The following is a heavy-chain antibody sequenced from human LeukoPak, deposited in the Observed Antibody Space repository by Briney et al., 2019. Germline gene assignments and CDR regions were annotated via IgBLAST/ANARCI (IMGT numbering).Heavy chain of an antibody. CDR2: IWYDGSKK. V-gene: IGHV3-33*01. Sequence: PGGSLRLSCAASGFTFSGHGMHWVRQAPGKGLEWVAVIWYDGSKKYYADSVKGRFTISRDNSKNTLFLQMNSLRAEDTAVYFCARVPSDYWGQGTLVTVSS. J-gene: IGHJ4*02. CDR1: GFTFSGHG. CDR3: ARVPSDY.